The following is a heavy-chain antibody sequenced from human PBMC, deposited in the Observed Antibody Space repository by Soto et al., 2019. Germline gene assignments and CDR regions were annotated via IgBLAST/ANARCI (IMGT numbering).Heavy chain of an antibody. CDR2: INPNSGGT. J-gene: IGHJ5*02. V-gene: IGHV1-2*02. CDR1: GYTFTGYY. CDR3: ARVRYYYGSGSKTNWFDP. Sequence: QVQLVQSGAEVKKPGASVKVSCKASGYTFTGYYMHWVRQAPGQGLEWMGWINPNSGGTNYAQKFQGRVTMTRDTSISTAYMELSSLRSEDTAVYYCARVRYYYGSGSKTNWFDPWGQGTLVTVSS. D-gene: IGHD3-10*01.